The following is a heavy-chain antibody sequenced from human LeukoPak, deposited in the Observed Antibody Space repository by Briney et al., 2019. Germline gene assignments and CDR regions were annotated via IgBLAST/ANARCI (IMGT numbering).Heavy chain of an antibody. Sequence: GGSLRLSCAASGFTVSDNYMTWVRQAPGKGLEWVSVIYSGGSTKYADSVKGRFTISRDNSKNTLYLQMNSLRAEDTAVYYCAKDVEVVPVSFEHWGQGTLVTVSS. D-gene: IGHD2-2*01. CDR2: IYSGGST. CDR3: AKDVEVVPVSFEH. V-gene: IGHV3-53*01. CDR1: GFTVSDNY. J-gene: IGHJ4*02.